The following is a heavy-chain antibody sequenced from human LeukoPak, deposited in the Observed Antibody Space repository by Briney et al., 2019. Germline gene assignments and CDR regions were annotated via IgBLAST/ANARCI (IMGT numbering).Heavy chain of an antibody. V-gene: IGHV1-18*01. D-gene: IGHD2-2*01. CDR2: ISAYNGNT. CDR1: GYTFTNYG. Sequence: ASVKVSCKASGYTFTNYGISWVRQAPGQGLEWMGWISAYNGNTNYAQKLQGRVTMTTDTSTSTAYMELRSLRSDDTAVYYCARSNIVVVPAAIENWFDPWGQGTLVTVSS. J-gene: IGHJ5*02. CDR3: ARSNIVVVPAAIENWFDP.